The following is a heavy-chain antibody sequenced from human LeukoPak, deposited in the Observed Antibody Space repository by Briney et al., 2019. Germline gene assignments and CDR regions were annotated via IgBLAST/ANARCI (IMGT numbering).Heavy chain of an antibody. D-gene: IGHD6-13*01. J-gene: IGHJ4*02. CDR2: ISAYNGNT. Sequence: ASVKVSCKASGYTFTSYGISWVRQAPGQGLEWMGWISAYNGNTNYAQKLQGRVTMTTDTSTSTAYMELRSLGSDDTAVYYCARIEGGTAGPKMGDYWGQGTLVTVSS. CDR3: ARIEGGTAGPKMGDY. V-gene: IGHV1-18*01. CDR1: GYTFTSYG.